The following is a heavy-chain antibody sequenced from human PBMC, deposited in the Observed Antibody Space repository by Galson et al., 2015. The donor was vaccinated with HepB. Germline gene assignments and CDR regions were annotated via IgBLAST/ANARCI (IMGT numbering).Heavy chain of an antibody. Sequence: SLRLSCAASGFTFSNYRLHWVRQAPGKGLEWVANIRQDGGEIYYMESVKGRFTISRDNAKKSLYLQMSSLRVEDTAVYYCASWGGGDDYWGHGTLVTVSS. CDR2: IRQDGGEI. V-gene: IGHV3-7*03. D-gene: IGHD3-16*01. J-gene: IGHJ4*01. CDR1: GFTFSNYR. CDR3: ASWGGGDDY.